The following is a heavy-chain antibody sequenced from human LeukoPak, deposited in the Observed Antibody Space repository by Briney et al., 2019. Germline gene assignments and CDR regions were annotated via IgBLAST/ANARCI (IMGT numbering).Heavy chain of an antibody. CDR2: ISYDGSNK. V-gene: IGHV3-30*18. Sequence: GGSLRLSCAASGFTFSSYGMHWVRQAPGKGLEWVAVISYDGSNKYYADSVKGRFTISRDNSKNTLYLQMNSLRAEDTAVYCCAKAYYVWGSYPLDSWGQGTLVTVSS. CDR1: GFTFSSYG. D-gene: IGHD3-16*02. J-gene: IGHJ4*02. CDR3: AKAYYVWGSYPLDS.